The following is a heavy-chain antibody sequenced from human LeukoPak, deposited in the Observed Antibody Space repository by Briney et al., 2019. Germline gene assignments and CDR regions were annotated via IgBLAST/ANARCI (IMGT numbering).Heavy chain of an antibody. V-gene: IGHV1-8*01. CDR2: MNPNSGNT. CDR3: ARMASSSWYLSYYYYGMDV. J-gene: IGHJ6*02. Sequence: GASVKVSCKASGYTFTSYDINWVRQATGQGLEWMGWMNPNSGNTGYAQKFQGRVTMTRNTSISTAYMELSSLRSEDTAVYYCARMASSSWYLSYYYYGMDVWGQGTTVTVPS. CDR1: GYTFTSYD. D-gene: IGHD6-13*01.